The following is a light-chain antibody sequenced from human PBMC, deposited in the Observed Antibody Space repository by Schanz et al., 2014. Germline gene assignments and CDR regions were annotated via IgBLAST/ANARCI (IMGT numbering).Light chain of an antibody. CDR2: DVS. Sequence: QSVLTQPASVSGSPGQSITISCTGTSSDVGSYNLVSWYQQHPGKAPKLIIYDVSKWPSGVSNRFSGSKSGNTASLTISGLQAEDEADYYCSSYTSSSTLVVFGGGTKLTVL. V-gene: IGLV2-14*02. J-gene: IGLJ2*01. CDR1: SSDVGSYNL. CDR3: SSYTSSSTLVV.